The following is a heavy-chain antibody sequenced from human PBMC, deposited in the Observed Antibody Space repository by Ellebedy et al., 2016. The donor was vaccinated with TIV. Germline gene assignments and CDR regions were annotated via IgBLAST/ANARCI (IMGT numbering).Heavy chain of an antibody. Sequence: GGSLRLXXTASGFTFTSSRMYWVRQAPGKGLEYVSYLSSSGVTKDYADSVKGRFSISRDNAKNSLYLQMNSLRAEDTAVYYCAKDPYYGSGYFDLWGRGTLVTV. J-gene: IGHJ2*01. CDR1: GFTFTSSR. CDR2: LSSSGVTK. V-gene: IGHV3-48*01. D-gene: IGHD3-10*01. CDR3: AKDPYYGSGYFDL.